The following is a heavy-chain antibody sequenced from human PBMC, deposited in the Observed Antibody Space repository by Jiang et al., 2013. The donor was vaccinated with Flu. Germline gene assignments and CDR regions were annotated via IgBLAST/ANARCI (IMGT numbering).Heavy chain of an antibody. D-gene: IGHD6-13*01. V-gene: IGHV3-23*01. CDR1: GFTFSSYA. J-gene: IGHJ2*01. CDR2: ISGSGGST. CDR3: ARDLREYSSPSRKRVEVYWYFDL. Sequence: MQLLESGGGLVQPGGSLRLSCAASGFTFSSYAMSWVRQAPGKGLEWVSAISGSGGSTYYADSVKGRFTISRDNAKNSLYLQMNSLRAEDTAVYYCARDLREYSSPSRKRVEVYWYFDLWGRGTWSLSPQ.